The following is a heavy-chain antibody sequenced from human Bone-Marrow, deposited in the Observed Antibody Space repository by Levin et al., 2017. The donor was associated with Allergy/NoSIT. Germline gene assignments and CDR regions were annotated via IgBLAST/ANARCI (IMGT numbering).Heavy chain of an antibody. J-gene: IGHJ4*02. D-gene: IGHD4-17*01. CDR2: IWNDGSNK. Sequence: GESLKISCAASGFTFSNYGMHWVRQAPGKGLEWVAVIWNDGSNKYYADSVKGRFTISRDNSKNTLYLQMNSLRAEDTAVYYCASVRGDGDYIFDYWGQGTLVIVSS. V-gene: IGHV3-33*01. CDR3: ASVRGDGDYIFDY. CDR1: GFTFSNYG.